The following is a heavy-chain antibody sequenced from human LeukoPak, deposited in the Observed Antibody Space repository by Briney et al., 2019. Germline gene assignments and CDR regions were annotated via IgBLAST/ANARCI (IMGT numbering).Heavy chain of an antibody. CDR3: ARGSDRWKRQVDY. CDR2: IIPVFNSP. V-gene: IGHV1-69*13. D-gene: IGHD1-1*01. Sequence: SVKVSCKASGGAFSSSAVSWVRQAPGQGLEWMGGIIPVFNSPNYAQKFLGRLTITADESTRTAYMELSSLRSDDTAVYYCARGSDRWKRQVDYWGQGTLVTVSS. CDR1: GGAFSSSA. J-gene: IGHJ4*02.